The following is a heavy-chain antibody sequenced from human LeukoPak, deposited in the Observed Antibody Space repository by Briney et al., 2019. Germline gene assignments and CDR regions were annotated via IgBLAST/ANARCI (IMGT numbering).Heavy chain of an antibody. V-gene: IGHV3-30*03. CDR3: AREYYDSGGYSDEVFYFDF. D-gene: IGHD3-22*01. Sequence: GGSLRLSCAASGFTFSSYWMNWVRQAPGKGLEWVAVISYDGSNKYYADSVKGRFTISRDNSKNTLYLQMNSLRAEDTAVYYCAREYYDSGGYSDEVFYFDFWGQGTLVTVSS. CDR1: GFTFSSYW. CDR2: ISYDGSNK. J-gene: IGHJ4*02.